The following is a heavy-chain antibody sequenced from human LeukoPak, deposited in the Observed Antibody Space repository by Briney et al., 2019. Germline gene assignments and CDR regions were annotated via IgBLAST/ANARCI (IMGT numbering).Heavy chain of an antibody. D-gene: IGHD6-13*01. V-gene: IGHV3-7*01. J-gene: IGHJ5*02. Sequence: GGSLRLSCAASGFTFSSYWMSWVRQAPGKGLEWVANIKQDGSEKYYVDSVKGRFTISRDNAKNSLYLQMNNLRAEDTAVYYCARDREQQLAYNWFDPWGQGTLVTVSS. CDR3: ARDREQQLAYNWFDP. CDR2: IKQDGSEK. CDR1: GFTFSSYW.